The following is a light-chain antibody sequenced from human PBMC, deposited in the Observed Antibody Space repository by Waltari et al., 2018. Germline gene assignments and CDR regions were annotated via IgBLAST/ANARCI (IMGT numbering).Light chain of an antibody. CDR3: QQYGNSPPFS. Sequence: EIVLTQSPGTLSLSPGERATLSCRASQSVSSSYLAWYLQNPCHAPRLLIYGVSYWATGIPDRFSGSGSGTDFTLTISRLDPEDLAVYYCQQYGNSPPFSFGPGTKVDIK. V-gene: IGKV3-20*01. J-gene: IGKJ3*01. CDR2: GVS. CDR1: QSVSSSY.